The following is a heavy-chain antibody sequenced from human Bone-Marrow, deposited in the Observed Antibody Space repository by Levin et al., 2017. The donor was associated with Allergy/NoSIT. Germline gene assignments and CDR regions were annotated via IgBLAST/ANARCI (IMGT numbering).Heavy chain of an antibody. CDR2: IYPGDSET. D-gene: IGHD3-10*01. V-gene: IGHV5-51*01. CDR1: GYQFTDRW. CDR3: ASQSDHLPPYDGEWVEEHYFDN. Sequence: PGESLKISCQVSGYQFTDRWIGWVRQLPGKGLEWMGNIYPGDSETRSSPSFQGQVTMSVDKSINTAFLRWDSLSASDTAIYYCASQSDHLPPYDGEWVEEHYFDNWGQGTLVSVSS. J-gene: IGHJ4*02.